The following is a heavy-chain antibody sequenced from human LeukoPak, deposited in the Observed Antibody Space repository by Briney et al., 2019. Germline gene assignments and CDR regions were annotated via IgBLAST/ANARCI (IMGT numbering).Heavy chain of an antibody. CDR2: INHSGST. CDR1: GGSFSVYH. Sequence: SETLSLTCAVYGGSFSVYHWSWIRQPPGKGLEWIGEINHSGSTNYIPSLKSRVTISIDTSKNQFSLKLSSVTAADTAVYYCARVSSDSGSYPCWMDVWGKGTTVTVSS. D-gene: IGHD1-26*01. CDR3: ARVSSDSGSYPCWMDV. J-gene: IGHJ6*04. V-gene: IGHV4-34*01.